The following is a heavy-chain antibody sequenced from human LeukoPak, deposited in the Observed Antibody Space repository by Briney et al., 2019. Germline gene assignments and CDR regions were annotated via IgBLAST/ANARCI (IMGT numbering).Heavy chain of an antibody. D-gene: IGHD2/OR15-2a*01. J-gene: IGHJ1*01. CDR1: GYTFTGYY. V-gene: IGHV1-2*02. Sequence: ASVKVSCKASGYTFTGYYMHWVRQAPGQGLEWMGWINPNSGGTNYIQKFQGRATMTRDTSISTAYMELRRLRSDDTAVYYCARSTTPNENEYFEHWGQGTLVTVSS. CDR3: ARSTTPNENEYFEH. CDR2: INPNSGGT.